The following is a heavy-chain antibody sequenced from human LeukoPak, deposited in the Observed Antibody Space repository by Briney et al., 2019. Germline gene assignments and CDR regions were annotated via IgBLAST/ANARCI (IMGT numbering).Heavy chain of an antibody. D-gene: IGHD4-17*01. CDR1: GDSVSSNSAA. CDR3: ARGSNDYRDYSFDY. J-gene: IGHJ4*02. CDR2: TYYRSKWSN. V-gene: IGHV6-1*01. Sequence: SQTLSLTCAISGDSVSSNSAAWNWIRQSPSRGLEWLGRTYYRSKWSNNYAVSVKTRITINSDTSKNQFALQLNSVTPEDTAVYYCARGSNDYRDYSFDYRGQGTLVTVSS.